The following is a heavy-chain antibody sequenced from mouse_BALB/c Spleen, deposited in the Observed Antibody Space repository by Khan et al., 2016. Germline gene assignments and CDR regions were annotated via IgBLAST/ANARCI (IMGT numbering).Heavy chain of an antibody. CDR3: SRIGPIITSYYFDY. V-gene: IGHV1-31*01. D-gene: IGHD2-4*01. CDR2: VNPNNGDT. Sequence: EVQLQQSGPDLVKPGASVKISCKASGYSFSGYYMHWVKQSHGKNLEWIGRVNPNNGDTNYNQKFKDKAILTVDKSSNTAYMELRSLTSEDSAVFYCSRIGPIITSYYFDYWGQGTTLTVSS. J-gene: IGHJ2*01. CDR1: GYSFSGYY.